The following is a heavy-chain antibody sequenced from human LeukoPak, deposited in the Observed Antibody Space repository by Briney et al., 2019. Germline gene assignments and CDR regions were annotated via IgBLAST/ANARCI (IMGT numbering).Heavy chain of an antibody. V-gene: IGHV3-7*01. CDR1: GFTFSNYW. CDR3: ARDLGYCTSTNCYTRLEA. J-gene: IGHJ5*02. Sequence: GGSLRLSCAASGFTFSNYWMSWVRQAPGKGLEWGARIKDDVSEKYYVDSVKGRFTISRDNAKNSLYMPMNSLRAEDMAVYYCARDLGYCTSTNCYTRLEAWGQGTLVTVSS. D-gene: IGHD2-2*02. CDR2: IKDDVSEK.